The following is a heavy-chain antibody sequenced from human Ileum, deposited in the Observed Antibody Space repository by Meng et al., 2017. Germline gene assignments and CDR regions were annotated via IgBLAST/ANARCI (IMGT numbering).Heavy chain of an antibody. D-gene: IGHD6-6*01. CDR3: ARSSTSPASYFFDY. CDR1: GGSVSSGSYY. J-gene: IGHJ4*02. V-gene: IGHV4-61*01. CDR2: IYYSGST. Sequence: QVQLKESGPSLVRPSETRSLACTVSGGSVSSGSYYWSWIRQPPGKGLEWIGHIYYSGSTNYNPSLKSRVTISVDMSKNQFSLKLNSVTAADTAIYFCARSSTSPASYFFDYWGQGTLVTVSS.